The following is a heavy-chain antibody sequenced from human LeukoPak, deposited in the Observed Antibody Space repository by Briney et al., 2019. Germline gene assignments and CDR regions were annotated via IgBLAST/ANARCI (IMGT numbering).Heavy chain of an antibody. CDR1: GFTFSSYG. V-gene: IGHV3-30*02. D-gene: IGHD3-3*01. J-gene: IGHJ4*02. CDR3: AKDPGYDFWSGYSFDY. Sequence: PGGSLRLSCAASGFTFSSYGMHWVRQAPGKGLEGVAFIRYDGSNKYYADSVKGRFTISRDNSKNTLYLQMNSLRAEDTAVYYCAKDPGYDFWSGYSFDYWGQGTLVTVSS. CDR2: IRYDGSNK.